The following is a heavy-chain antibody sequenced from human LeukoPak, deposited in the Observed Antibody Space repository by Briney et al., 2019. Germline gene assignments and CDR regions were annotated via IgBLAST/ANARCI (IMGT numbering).Heavy chain of an antibody. V-gene: IGHV3-33*01. CDR2: TWSDGIKK. CDR3: ARDVSTGWFYPDY. CDR1: GFTFSSYG. Sequence: PGGSLRLSCAVSGFTFSSYGVHWVRQAPGKGLEWVTVTWSDGIKKYYADSVKGRFTISKDNSKNTLYLQMNSLRVEDTAMYYCARDVSTGWFYPDYWGQGTLVTVSS. D-gene: IGHD6-19*01. J-gene: IGHJ4*02.